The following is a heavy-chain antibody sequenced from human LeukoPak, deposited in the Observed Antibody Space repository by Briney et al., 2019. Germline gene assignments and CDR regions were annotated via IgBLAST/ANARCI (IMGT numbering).Heavy chain of an antibody. V-gene: IGHV4-30-2*01. CDR2: IYHSGST. Sequence: PSETLSLTCAVSGGSISSGGYSWSWIRQPPGKGLEWIGYIYHSGSTYYNPSLKSRVTISVDRSKNQFSLKLSSVTAADTAVYYCARDPGGDYFDYWGQGTLVTVSS. CDR3: ARDPGGDYFDY. J-gene: IGHJ4*02. CDR1: GGSISSGGYS. D-gene: IGHD3-10*01.